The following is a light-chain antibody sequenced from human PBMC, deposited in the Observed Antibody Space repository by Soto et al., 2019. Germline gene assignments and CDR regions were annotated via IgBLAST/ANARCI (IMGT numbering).Light chain of an antibody. Sequence: DIQMTQSPSSLSASVGDRVTITCRASQGIANYLAWYQQKPGKVPTLLIYAASTLQSGVPSRFSGSGSGTDFTLTISSLQPEDVATYYCQSYNSVSITFGQGTRLKIK. CDR2: AAS. CDR1: QGIANY. CDR3: QSYNSVSIT. V-gene: IGKV1-27*01. J-gene: IGKJ5*01.